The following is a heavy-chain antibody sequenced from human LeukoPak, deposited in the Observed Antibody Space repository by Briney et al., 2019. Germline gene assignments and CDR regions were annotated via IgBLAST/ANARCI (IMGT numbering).Heavy chain of an antibody. CDR3: ARDPPTAYSIFDC. CDR1: GDSVSNDTAA. V-gene: IGHV6-1*01. Sequence: SQTLSLTCAISGDSVSNDTAAWSWIRQSPSRGLEWLGRTYYRSKWYNDYAESVKSRIVINPDTSKNQFSLQLNSVTPEDAAVYYCARDPPTAYSIFDCWGQGTLVTVSS. D-gene: IGHD6-13*01. CDR2: TYYRSKWYN. J-gene: IGHJ4*02.